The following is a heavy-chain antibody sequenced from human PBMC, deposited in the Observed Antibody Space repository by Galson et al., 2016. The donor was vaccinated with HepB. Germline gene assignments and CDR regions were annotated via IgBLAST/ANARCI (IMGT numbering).Heavy chain of an antibody. D-gene: IGHD6-6*01. V-gene: IGHV5-51*01. CDR2: IFPGDSDT. Sequence: QSGAEVKKLGESLKISCKASGYIFTEYWIGWVRQIPGKGLEWMGIIFPGDSDTRYSPSFQGQVTISVDKSLSTAYLQWSSLKASDTAMYYCARHLFGSSSDYYGMDVWGQGTTVTVSS. CDR1: GYIFTEYW. J-gene: IGHJ6*02. CDR3: ARHLFGSSSDYYGMDV.